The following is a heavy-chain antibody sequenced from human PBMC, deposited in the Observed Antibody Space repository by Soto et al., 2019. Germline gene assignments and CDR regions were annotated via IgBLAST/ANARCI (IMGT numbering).Heavy chain of an antibody. D-gene: IGHD2-2*01. CDR3: AKALEYCSSTSCYYYYYYYMDV. CDR1: GFTFSSYA. Sequence: EVQLLESGGGLVQPGGSLRLSCAASGFTFSSYAMSWVRQAPGKGLVWVSAISGSGGSTYYADSVKGRFTISRHNPKNTLYLQMNSLRAEDMAVYYCAKALEYCSSTSCYYYYYYYMDVWGKGTTVTVSS. CDR2: ISGSGGST. J-gene: IGHJ6*03. V-gene: IGHV3-23*01.